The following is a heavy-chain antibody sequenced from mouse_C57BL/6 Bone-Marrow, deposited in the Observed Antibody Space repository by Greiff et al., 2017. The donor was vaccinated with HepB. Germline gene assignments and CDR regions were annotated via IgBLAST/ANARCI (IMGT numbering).Heavy chain of an antibody. D-gene: IGHD1-1*01. CDR3: ARRPYYYGSLYYFDY. V-gene: IGHV1-69*01. CDR2: IDPSASYT. CDR1: GYTFTSYW. J-gene: IGHJ2*01. Sequence: QVQLQQPGAELVMPGASVTLSCKASGYTFTSYWMHWVKQRPGQGLEWIGEIDPSASYTNYNQKFKGKSTLTVDKSSSTAYMQLSSLTSEDSAVYYCARRPYYYGSLYYFDYWGKGTTLTVSS.